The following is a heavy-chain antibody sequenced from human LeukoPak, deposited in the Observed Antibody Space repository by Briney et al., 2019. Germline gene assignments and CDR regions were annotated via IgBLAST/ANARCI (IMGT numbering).Heavy chain of an antibody. D-gene: IGHD2-21*02. J-gene: IGHJ5*02. Sequence: GGSLRLSCAASGFTFSSYSMNWVRQAPGKGLEWVLSISSSSSYIYYADSVKGRFTISRDNAKNSLYLQMNSLRAEDTAVYYCARGGDIVVVTYNWFDPWGQGTLVTVSS. V-gene: IGHV3-21*01. CDR2: ISSSSSYI. CDR1: GFTFSSYS. CDR3: ARGGDIVVVTYNWFDP.